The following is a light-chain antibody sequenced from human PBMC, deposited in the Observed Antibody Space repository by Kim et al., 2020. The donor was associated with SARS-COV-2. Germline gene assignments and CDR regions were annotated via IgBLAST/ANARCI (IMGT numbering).Light chain of an antibody. J-gene: IGKJ2*01. CDR3: QQYNTFPPS. Sequence: SPSIGDSVTITCRASQTINNYLAWYQQKPGKAPKLLISGVSNLESGVPSRFSGSGSGTEFTLTISSLQPDDFATYHCQQYNTFPPSFGQGTKLEI. CDR1: QTINNY. CDR2: GVS. V-gene: IGKV1-5*01.